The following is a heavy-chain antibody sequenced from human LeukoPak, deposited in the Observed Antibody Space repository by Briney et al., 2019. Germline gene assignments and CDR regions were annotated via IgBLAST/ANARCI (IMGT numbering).Heavy chain of an antibody. D-gene: IGHD2-2*01. CDR1: GFTFSGYG. CDR2: ISYDGSNK. V-gene: IGHV3-30*18. CDR3: AKVCSSTSCSDDY. Sequence: GGSPRLSCAASGFTFSGYGIHWVRQAPGKGLEWVSVISYDGSNKYYADSVKGRFTISRDNSKNTLYLQMNSLRAEDTAVYYCAKVCSSTSCSDDYWGQGTLVTVSS. J-gene: IGHJ4*02.